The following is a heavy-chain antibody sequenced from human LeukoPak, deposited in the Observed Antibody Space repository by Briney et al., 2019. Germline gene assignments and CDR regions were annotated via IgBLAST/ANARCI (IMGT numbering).Heavy chain of an antibody. Sequence: SETLSLTCTVSGGSISSYYWSWIRQPPGKGLEWIGYMYYSGSTNYNPSLKSRVTISVDTSKNQFSLRLSSVTAADTAVYYCARVTGYMIEDYFDYWGQGTLVTVSS. D-gene: IGHD3-22*01. CDR1: GGSISSYY. J-gene: IGHJ4*02. CDR3: ARVTGYMIEDYFDY. V-gene: IGHV4-59*01. CDR2: MYYSGST.